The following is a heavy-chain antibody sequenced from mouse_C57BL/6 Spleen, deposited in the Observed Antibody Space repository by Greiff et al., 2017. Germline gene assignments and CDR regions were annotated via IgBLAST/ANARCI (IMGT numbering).Heavy chain of an antibody. V-gene: IGHV1-63*01. CDR3: ARCGISFWYFDV. J-gene: IGHJ1*03. CDR1: GYTFTNYW. Sequence: VQLQQSGAELVRPGTSVKMSCKASGYTFTNYWIGWVKQRPGHGLEWIGDIYPGGGYTNYNEKFKGKATLTADKSSSTTYMQFSILTSEDSAIYYCARCGISFWYFDVWGTGTTVTVSS. CDR2: IYPGGGYT. D-gene: IGHD1-1*01.